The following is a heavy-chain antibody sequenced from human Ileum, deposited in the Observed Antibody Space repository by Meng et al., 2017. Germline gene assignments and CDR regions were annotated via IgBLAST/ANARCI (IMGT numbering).Heavy chain of an antibody. CDR1: GGSITSSSYS. J-gene: IGHJ4*02. CDR3: ARQVNSEGYPRYFDF. V-gene: IGHV4-39*01. Sequence: QLQLQESGPGLVKPWETLSLTCTVSGGSITSSSYSCGWIRQPPGKGLEWIGYIYYSGTTYYNPSLKSRATISEDTAKNQFSLNLSSVTAVDTAVYYCARQVNSEGYPRYFDFWGQGTLVTVSS. D-gene: IGHD5-24*01. CDR2: IYYSGTT.